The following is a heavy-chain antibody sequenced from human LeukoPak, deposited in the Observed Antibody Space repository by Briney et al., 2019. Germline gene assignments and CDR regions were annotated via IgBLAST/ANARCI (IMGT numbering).Heavy chain of an antibody. CDR1: GGSISSSNYY. CDR3: MRHEEEDGYNAKPFDF. CDR2: IYYSGNT. Sequence: SETLSLTCTVSGGSISSSNYYWGWVRQPPGKGLEWIGTIYYSGNTYYNPSLKSRVTISVDTSKNQFSLRLSSVTAADTAVYFCMRHEEEDGYNAKPFDFWGQGTLVTVSS. D-gene: IGHD5-24*01. J-gene: IGHJ4*02. V-gene: IGHV4-39*01.